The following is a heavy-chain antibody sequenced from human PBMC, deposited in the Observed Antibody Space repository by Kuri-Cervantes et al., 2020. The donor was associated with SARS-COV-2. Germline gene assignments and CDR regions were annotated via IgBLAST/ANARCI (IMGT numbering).Heavy chain of an antibody. CDR2: INPNSGGT. CDR3: ARDSGDWNPDGLDL. Sequence: ASVKVSCKASGYTFTGYYMHWVRQAPGQGLEWMGWINPNSGGTNYAQKFQGRVTMTRDTSISTAYMELSRLSFEDTAIYYCARDSGDWNPDGLDLWGQGTLVTVS. J-gene: IGHJ3*01. CDR1: GYTFTGYY. D-gene: IGHD1-1*01. V-gene: IGHV1-2*02.